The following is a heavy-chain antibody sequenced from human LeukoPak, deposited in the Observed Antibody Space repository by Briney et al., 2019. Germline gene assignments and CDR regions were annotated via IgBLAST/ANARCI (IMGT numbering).Heavy chain of an antibody. CDR3: ATDRGYTGWYFDY. D-gene: IGHD5-24*01. Sequence: GGSLSLSCAASGFTSSSSWMSWVRQAPRKGLDWVANIKQDGSEKYYVDAVKGRFTNSRDNVKNSLYLQMNTLRAEDTAVYYCATDRGYTGWYFDYWGQGSLGTVSA. CDR2: IKQDGSEK. V-gene: IGHV3-7*01. CDR1: GFTSSSSW. J-gene: IGHJ4*02.